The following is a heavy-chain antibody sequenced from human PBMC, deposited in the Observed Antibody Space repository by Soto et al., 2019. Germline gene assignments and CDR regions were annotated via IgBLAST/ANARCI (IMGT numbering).Heavy chain of an antibody. D-gene: IGHD2-2*01. CDR3: ARLDLGGYCSSTSCRDY. V-gene: IGHV4-59*08. CDR2: IYYSGST. Sequence: SETLSLTCTVSGGSISSYYWSWIRQPPGKGLEWIGYIYYSGSTNYNPSLKSRVTISVDTSKNQFSLKLSSVTAADTAVYYCARLDLGGYCSSTSCRDYWGQGTLVTVSS. CDR1: GGSISSYY. J-gene: IGHJ4*02.